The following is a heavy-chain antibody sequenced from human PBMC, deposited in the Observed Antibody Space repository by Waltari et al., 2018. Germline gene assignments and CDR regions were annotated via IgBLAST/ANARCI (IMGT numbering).Heavy chain of an antibody. Sequence: EVQLLESGGGLVQPGGSLRLSCAASGFTFSSYAMSWVRRPPGKGLEWVSVIYSGGSTYYADSVKGRFTISRDNSKNTLYLQMNSLRAEDTAVYYCAKDLRSGFTYYYYMDVWGKGTTVTVSS. CDR1: GFTFSSYA. D-gene: IGHD3-10*01. CDR2: IYSGGST. J-gene: IGHJ6*03. CDR3: AKDLRSGFTYYYYMDV. V-gene: IGHV3-23*03.